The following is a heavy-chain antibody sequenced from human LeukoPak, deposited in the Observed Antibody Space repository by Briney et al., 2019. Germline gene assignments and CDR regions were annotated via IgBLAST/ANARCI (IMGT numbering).Heavy chain of an antibody. J-gene: IGHJ4*02. D-gene: IGHD5-12*01. CDR1: GYTFSDYY. V-gene: IGHV1-2*04. CDR3: AREGENRGYAGYDLGF. Sequence: ASVKVSCTASGYTFSDYYIHWVQQAPGQGLEWMGWINPQSGGTKCAPKFQGWVTMTRDTSSNTAYMELFKLRSDDTAVYYCAREGENRGYAGYDLGFWGQGALVTVPS. CDR2: INPQSGGT.